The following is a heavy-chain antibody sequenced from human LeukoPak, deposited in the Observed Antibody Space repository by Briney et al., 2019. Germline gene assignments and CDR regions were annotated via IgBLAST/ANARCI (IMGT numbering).Heavy chain of an antibody. J-gene: IGHJ4*02. CDR1: GGTFSSYA. D-gene: IGHD3-22*01. CDR3: ARGERDLLLPPTNFDY. Sequence: SVKVSCRASGGTFSSYAISWVRQAPGQGLEWMGGIIPIFGTANYAQKFQGRVTITADESTSTAYMELSSLRSEDTAVYYCARGERDLLLPPTNFDYWGQGTLVTVSS. V-gene: IGHV1-69*13. CDR2: IIPIFGTA.